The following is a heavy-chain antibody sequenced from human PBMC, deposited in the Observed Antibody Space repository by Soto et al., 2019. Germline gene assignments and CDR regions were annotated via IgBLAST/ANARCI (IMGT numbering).Heavy chain of an antibody. D-gene: IGHD6-13*01. CDR3: AIDFDNERGSSSRWYPH. Sequence: GGSLRLSWAASGCPFSSYSMNWVRQAPGNGLEWVSSISSSSSYIYYADSVKGRFTISRDNAKNSLYLQMNSLRAEDTAVYYCAIDFDNERGSSSRWYPHWGKGTLDTGSS. CDR1: GCPFSSYS. J-gene: IGHJ4*02. CDR2: ISSSSSYI. V-gene: IGHV3-21*01.